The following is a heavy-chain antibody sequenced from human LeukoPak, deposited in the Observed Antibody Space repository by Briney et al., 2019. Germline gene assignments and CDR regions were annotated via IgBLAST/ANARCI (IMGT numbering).Heavy chain of an antibody. V-gene: IGHV3-21*01. J-gene: IGHJ4*02. CDR1: GFSFSLYS. Sequence: GGSLRLSCAASGFSFSLYSMNWVRQAPGKGLEWVSSISSSSNYTYYADSVKGRFTISRDNAKNSLYLQMNSLRAEDTAVYYCARDLRAEGVVPAAMDYWGQGTLVTVSS. D-gene: IGHD2-2*01. CDR3: ARDLRAEGVVPAAMDY. CDR2: ISSSSNYT.